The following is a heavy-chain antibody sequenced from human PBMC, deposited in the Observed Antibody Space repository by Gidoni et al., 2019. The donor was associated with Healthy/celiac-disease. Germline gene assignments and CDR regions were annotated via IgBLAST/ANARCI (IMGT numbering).Heavy chain of an antibody. D-gene: IGHD3-9*01. CDR2: INHSGST. CDR3: ARGTRRYFDWLSPRPMYYFDY. J-gene: IGHJ4*02. CDR1: GGSFSGYY. V-gene: IGHV4-34*01. Sequence: QVQLQQWGAGLLKPSETLSLTCAVYGGSFSGYYWSWIRQPPGKGLEWIGEINHSGSTNYNPSLKSRVTISVDTSKNQFSLKLSSVTAADTAVYYCARGTRRYFDWLSPRPMYYFDYWGQGTLVTVSS.